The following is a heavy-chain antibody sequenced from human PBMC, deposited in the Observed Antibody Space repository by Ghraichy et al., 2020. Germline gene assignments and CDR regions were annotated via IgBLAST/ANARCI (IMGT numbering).Heavy chain of an antibody. D-gene: IGHD2-21*02. V-gene: IGHV3-23*01. CDR2: ISGSGDTT. CDR3: ATASGGDSYPN. CDR1: GFIFGSYA. J-gene: IGHJ4*02. Sequence: GGSLRLSCAGSGFIFGSYAMTWVRQAPGKGLDWVSSISGSGDTTYYADSVKGRFTISRDNSKNTLYLQMNSLRAEDTSVYYCATASGGDSYPNCGQGTLATVSS.